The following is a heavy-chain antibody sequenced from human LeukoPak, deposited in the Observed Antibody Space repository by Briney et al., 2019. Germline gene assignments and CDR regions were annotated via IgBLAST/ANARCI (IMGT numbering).Heavy chain of an antibody. Sequence: PGGSLRLSCAASGFTFSSYEMNWVRQTPGKGLEWVSSITSGSLYIYYADSLKGRFTISRDNAKNSLYLQMNSLRAEDTAVYYCARESYSSGWYFDYWGQGTLVTVSS. CDR2: ITSGSLYI. CDR3: ARESYSSGWYFDY. J-gene: IGHJ4*02. CDR1: GFTFSSYE. V-gene: IGHV3-21*01. D-gene: IGHD6-19*01.